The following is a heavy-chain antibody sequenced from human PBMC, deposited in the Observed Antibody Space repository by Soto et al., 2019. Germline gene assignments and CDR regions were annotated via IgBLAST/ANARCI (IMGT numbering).Heavy chain of an antibody. CDR3: ARGVGSGSYYNQYNWFDP. Sequence: QVQLVQSGGEVKKPGASVKVSCKASGYTFTNYGISWVRQAPGQGLEWMGWINVYNGNTKYAQKVQRRVTMTTDTSTSTAYMELRSLRSDDTAVYYCARGVGSGSYYNQYNWFDPWGQGTLVTVSS. CDR2: INVYNGNT. D-gene: IGHD3-10*01. J-gene: IGHJ5*02. CDR1: GYTFTNYG. V-gene: IGHV1-18*01.